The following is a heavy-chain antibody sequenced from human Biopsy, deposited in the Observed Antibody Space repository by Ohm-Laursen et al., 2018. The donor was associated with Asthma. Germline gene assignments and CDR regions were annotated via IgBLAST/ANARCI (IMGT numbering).Heavy chain of an antibody. CDR3: ASDFPKDYVRYNFQF. Sequence: GASVKVSCKVSGYSLTDLSMHWVRQAPGQVLEWMGGHDHEEGGTVNARRFQGRVTMTEDTSTDTAYMELSSLSSDDTAAYYCASDFPKDYVRYNFQFWGQGTLVTVSS. V-gene: IGHV1-24*01. D-gene: IGHD4-17*01. CDR2: HDHEEGGT. J-gene: IGHJ4*02. CDR1: GYSLTDLS.